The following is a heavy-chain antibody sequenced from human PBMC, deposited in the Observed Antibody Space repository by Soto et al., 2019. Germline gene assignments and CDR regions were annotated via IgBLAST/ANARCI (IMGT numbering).Heavy chain of an antibody. J-gene: IGHJ6*02. Sequence: QVQLVQSGAEVKKPGASVKVSCKASGYTFTGYYMHWVRQAPGQGLEWMGWINPNSGGTNYAQKFQGWVTMTRDTSISTAYMELSRLRSDDTAVYYCAICSSTSCHGRIYYYYGMDVWGQGTTVTVSS. CDR2: INPNSGGT. CDR3: AICSSTSCHGRIYYYYGMDV. D-gene: IGHD2-2*01. CDR1: GYTFTGYY. V-gene: IGHV1-2*04.